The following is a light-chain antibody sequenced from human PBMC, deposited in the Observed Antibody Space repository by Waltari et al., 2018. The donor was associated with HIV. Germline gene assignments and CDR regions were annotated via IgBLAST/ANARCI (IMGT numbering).Light chain of an antibody. Sequence: DIQMTQLPSSLSASVGDKVTITCRASQDIGNSLHWYQQKPAKAPKLLIYDASNLETGVPSSFSGSGSGTYFTFTIASLQPEDVATYFCQQYDNLPITFGQGTRLEIK. V-gene: IGKV1-33*01. CDR3: QQYDNLPIT. CDR2: DAS. J-gene: IGKJ5*01. CDR1: QDIGNS.